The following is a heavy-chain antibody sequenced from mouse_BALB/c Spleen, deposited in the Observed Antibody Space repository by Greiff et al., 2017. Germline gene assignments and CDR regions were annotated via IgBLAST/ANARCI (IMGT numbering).Heavy chain of an antibody. Sequence: EEQGVESGGGLVQPGGSLKLSCAASGFTFSSYTMSWVRQTPEKRLEWVAYISNGGGSTYYPDTVKGRFTISRDNAKNTLYLQMSSLKSEDTAMYYCARHENYYDYVGAMDYWGQGTSVTVSS. CDR3: ARHENYYDYVGAMDY. D-gene: IGHD2-4*01. V-gene: IGHV5-12-2*01. CDR2: ISNGGGST. CDR1: GFTFSSYT. J-gene: IGHJ4*01.